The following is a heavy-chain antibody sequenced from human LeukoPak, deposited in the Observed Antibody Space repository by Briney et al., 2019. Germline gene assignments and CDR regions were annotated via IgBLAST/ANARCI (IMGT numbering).Heavy chain of an antibody. D-gene: IGHD3-22*01. Sequence: SETLSLTCTVSGGSLSSYYWSWIRQPAGKGLEWIGRIYTSGSTNYNPSLKSRVTMSVDTSKNQFSLKLSSVTAADTGVYYCARDAPYDSSGYYYYYYYYYMDVWGKGTTVTVSS. CDR3: ARDAPYDSSGYYYYYYYYYMDV. CDR1: GGSLSSYY. V-gene: IGHV4-4*07. CDR2: IYTSGST. J-gene: IGHJ6*03.